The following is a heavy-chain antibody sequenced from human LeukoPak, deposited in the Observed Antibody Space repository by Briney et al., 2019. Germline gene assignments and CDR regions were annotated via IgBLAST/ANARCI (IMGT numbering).Heavy chain of an antibody. V-gene: IGHV3-23*01. CDR1: GFTFSNYA. J-gene: IGHJ4*02. Sequence: GPSLRLSCAASGFTFSNYAMSWVRQAPGKGLECVSGMSGSGDRTDYADSVKGRFAISRDNSENTFYLQMNSVRVEDTAVYFCAKGRGSVTAALDYWGQGTLVTVSS. CDR2: MSGSGDRT. CDR3: AKGRGSVTAALDY. D-gene: IGHD2-21*02.